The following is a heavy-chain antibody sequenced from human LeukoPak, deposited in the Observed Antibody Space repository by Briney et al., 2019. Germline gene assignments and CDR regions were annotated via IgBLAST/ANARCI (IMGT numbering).Heavy chain of an antibody. CDR3: ARDYYEGAFDI. J-gene: IGHJ3*02. Sequence: GGSLRLSCSASGFTFSSYSMNRVRQAPGKGLEWVSSISSSSSYIYYADSVKGRFTISRDNAKNSPHLQMNSLRAEDTAVYYCARDYYEGAFDIWGQGTMVTVSS. D-gene: IGHD3-22*01. V-gene: IGHV3-21*01. CDR1: GFTFSSYS. CDR2: ISSSSSYI.